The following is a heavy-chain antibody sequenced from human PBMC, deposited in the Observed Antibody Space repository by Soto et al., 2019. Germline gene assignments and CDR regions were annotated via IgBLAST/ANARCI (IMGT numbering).Heavy chain of an antibody. CDR1: GGSISSYY. D-gene: IGHD6-19*01. V-gene: IGHV4-4*07. Sequence: ETLSLTCTVSGGSISSYYWSWIRQPAGKGLEWIGRIYTSGSTNYNPSLKSRVTMSVDTSKNQFSLKLSSVTAADTAVYYCARERKYSSGSGPSRWFDPWGQGTLVTVSS. J-gene: IGHJ5*02. CDR3: ARERKYSSGSGPSRWFDP. CDR2: IYTSGST.